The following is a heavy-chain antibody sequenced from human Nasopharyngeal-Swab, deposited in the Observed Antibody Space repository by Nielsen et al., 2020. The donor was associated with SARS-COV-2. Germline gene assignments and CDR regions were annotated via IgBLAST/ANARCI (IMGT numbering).Heavy chain of an antibody. D-gene: IGHD5-12*01. J-gene: IGHJ6*02. V-gene: IGHV3-30*18. Sequence: WIRQPPGKGLEWVAVISYDGSNKYYADSVKDRFTISRDNSKNTLYLQMNSLRAEDTAVYYCAKGGYSGYDPLGMDVWGQGTTVTVSS. CDR3: AKGGYSGYDPLGMDV. CDR2: ISYDGSNK.